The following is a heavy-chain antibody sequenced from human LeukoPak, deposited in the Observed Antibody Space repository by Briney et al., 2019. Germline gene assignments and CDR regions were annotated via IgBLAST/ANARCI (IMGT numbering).Heavy chain of an antibody. Sequence: GASVKVSCKASGYTFTSYGISWVRQAPGQGLEWVGWISAYNGHTNYAQKLQGRVTMTTDTSTSTDYMELRSLRSDDAAVYYCARDLSLYSSGWYQRLCYFHWGPGTLVTVSS. CDR3: ARDLSLYSSGWYQRLCYFH. CDR1: GYTFTSYG. V-gene: IGHV1-18*01. CDR2: ISAYNGHT. J-gene: IGHJ4*02. D-gene: IGHD6-19*01.